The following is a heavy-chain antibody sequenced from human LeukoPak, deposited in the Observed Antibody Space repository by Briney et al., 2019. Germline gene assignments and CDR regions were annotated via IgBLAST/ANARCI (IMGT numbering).Heavy chain of an antibody. V-gene: IGHV3-23*01. CDR3: AKAGIQLWLHWFDP. J-gene: IGHJ5*02. D-gene: IGHD5-18*01. Sequence: GGSLRLSCAASGFTFSSYAMSWVRQAPGKGLEWVSAISGSGGSTYYADSVKGRFTISRDNSKNPLYLQMNSLRAEDTAVYYCAKAGIQLWLHWFDPWGQGTLVTVSS. CDR1: GFTFSSYA. CDR2: ISGSGGST.